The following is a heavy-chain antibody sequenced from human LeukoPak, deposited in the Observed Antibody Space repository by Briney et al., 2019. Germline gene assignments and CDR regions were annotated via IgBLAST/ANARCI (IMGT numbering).Heavy chain of an antibody. CDR2: MYRSDAT. J-gene: IGHJ6*03. D-gene: IGHD3-3*01. Sequence: GGSLRLSCAASGLTVSSNYMSWVRQAPGKGLEWVSVMYRSDATYYADSVKGRFTMSRDSSKNTVYLQMNSLRSEDTAVYYCARDEVDYYDFWSGPRYYMDVWGKGTTVTVSS. V-gene: IGHV3-53*01. CDR1: GLTVSSNY. CDR3: ARDEVDYYDFWSGPRYYMDV.